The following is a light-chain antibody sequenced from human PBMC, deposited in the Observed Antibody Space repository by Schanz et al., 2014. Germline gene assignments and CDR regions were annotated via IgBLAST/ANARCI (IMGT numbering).Light chain of an antibody. CDR1: SSNIGSNI. V-gene: IGLV1-44*01. Sequence: QSALTQSPSASGTPGQRVTISCSGSSSNIGSNIVNWYQQFPGTAPKLLIYNNNQRPSGVPDRFSGSKSGTSASLAVSGLQSEDEADYYCGSYAGSSNWVFGGGTKLTVL. CDR2: NNN. CDR3: GSYAGSSNWV. J-gene: IGLJ3*02.